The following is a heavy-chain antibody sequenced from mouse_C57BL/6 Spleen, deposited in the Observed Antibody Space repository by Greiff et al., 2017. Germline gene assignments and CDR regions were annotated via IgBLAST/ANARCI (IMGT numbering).Heavy chain of an antibody. CDR1: GYTFTDYY. D-gene: IGHD2-4*01. CDR2: IFPGSGST. CDR3: ARSDDYDVDYYAMDY. V-gene: IGHV1-75*01. Sequence: QVQLQQSGPELVKPGASVKISCKASGYTFTDYYINWVKQRPGQGLEWIGWIFPGSGSTYYNEKFKGKATLTVDKSSSTAYMLLSRLTSEDSAVYFCARSDDYDVDYYAMDYWGQGTSVTVSS. J-gene: IGHJ4*01.